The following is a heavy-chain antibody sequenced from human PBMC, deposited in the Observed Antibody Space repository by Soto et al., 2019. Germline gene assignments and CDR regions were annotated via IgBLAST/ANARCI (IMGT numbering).Heavy chain of an antibody. D-gene: IGHD2-15*01. Sequence: SETLSLTCAVYGGSFSGYYWSWIRQPPGKGLEWIGEINHSGSTNYNPSLKSRVTISVDTSKNQFSLKLSSVTAADTAVYYCAGYCSGGSCYLLAPGKTNRWFDPWGQGTLVTVSS. J-gene: IGHJ5*02. V-gene: IGHV4-34*01. CDR3: AGYCSGGSCYLLAPGKTNRWFDP. CDR2: INHSGST. CDR1: GGSFSGYY.